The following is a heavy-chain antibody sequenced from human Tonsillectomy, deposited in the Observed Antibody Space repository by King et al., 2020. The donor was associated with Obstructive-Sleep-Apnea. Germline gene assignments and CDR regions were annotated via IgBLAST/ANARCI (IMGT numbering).Heavy chain of an antibody. J-gene: IGHJ4*02. CDR3: AKSPTYDILTGYFYFDY. CDR2: ISGSGGST. D-gene: IGHD3-9*01. V-gene: IGHV3-23*04. CDR1: GFTFSSYA. Sequence: VQLVESGGGLVQPGGSLRLSCAASGFTFSSYAMSWVRQAPGKGLEWVSAISGSGGSTYYADSVKGRFTISRANSKNTLYLQMNSLRAKDTAVYYCAKSPTYDILTGYFYFDYWGQGTLVTVSS.